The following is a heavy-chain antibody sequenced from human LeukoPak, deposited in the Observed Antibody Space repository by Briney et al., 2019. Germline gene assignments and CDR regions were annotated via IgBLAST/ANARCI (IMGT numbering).Heavy chain of an antibody. D-gene: IGHD6-13*01. CDR3: ASQSPGIVAAVSDAFDI. CDR1: GFTVSSNY. CDR2: IYSGGST. J-gene: IGHJ3*02. Sequence: GGSLRLSCAASGFTVSSNYMSWVRQAPGKGLEWVSVIYSGGSTYYADSVKGRFTISRDNSKNTLYLQMNSLRAEDTAVYYCASQSPGIVAAVSDAFDIWGQGTMVTVSS. V-gene: IGHV3-66*04.